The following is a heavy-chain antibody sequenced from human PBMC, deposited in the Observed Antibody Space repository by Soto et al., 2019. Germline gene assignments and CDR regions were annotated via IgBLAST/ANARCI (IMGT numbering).Heavy chain of an antibody. J-gene: IGHJ4*02. Sequence: GSLRLSCTSSGFTFTSYALSWVRQAPGKTLEWLATMSGSGNRTYYADSVKGRLTLSRDSSKNTLSLLMSSLRAEDTAVYYCARAQSYRDSTGYSTRFDYWGRGTLVTVSS. CDR3: ARAQSYRDSTGYSTRFDY. CDR1: GFTFTSYA. CDR2: MSGSGNRT. D-gene: IGHD3-22*01. V-gene: IGHV3-23*01.